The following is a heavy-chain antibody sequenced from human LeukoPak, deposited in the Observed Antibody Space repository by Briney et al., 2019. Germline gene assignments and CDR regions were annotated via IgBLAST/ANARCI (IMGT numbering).Heavy chain of an antibody. CDR2: IYYSGST. J-gene: IGHJ3*02. Sequence: PSETLSLTCTVSGGSISSYYWSWIRQPPGKGLEWIGYIYYSGSTNYNPSLKSRVTISVDTSKNQFSLKLSSVTAADTAVYYCARYRAFDIWGLGTLVTVSS. CDR3: ARYRAFDI. V-gene: IGHV4-59*01. CDR1: GGSISSYY.